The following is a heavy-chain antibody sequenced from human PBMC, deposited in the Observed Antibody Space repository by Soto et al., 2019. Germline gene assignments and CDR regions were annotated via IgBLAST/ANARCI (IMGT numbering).Heavy chain of an antibody. CDR1: GYSFIIYW. Sequence: PGESLKISCNTSGYSFIIYWVAWVRQLPGKGLEWMGTFYPGDSTSTYSPSFQGQVTISVDTSITTAYLQLNSLKASDTAMYYCARIIGYCRNNDCSWTFDVWGQGTMVTVSS. CDR3: ARIIGYCRNNDCSWTFDV. J-gene: IGHJ3*01. V-gene: IGHV5-51*01. D-gene: IGHD2-15*01. CDR2: FYPGDSTS.